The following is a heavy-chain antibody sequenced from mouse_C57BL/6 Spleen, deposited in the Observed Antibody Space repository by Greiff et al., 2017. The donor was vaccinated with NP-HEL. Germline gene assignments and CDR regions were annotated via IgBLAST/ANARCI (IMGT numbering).Heavy chain of an antibody. V-gene: IGHV5-16*01. J-gene: IGHJ4*01. D-gene: IGHD3-2*02. Sequence: EVKLMESEGGLVQPGSSMKLSCTASGFTFSDYYMAWVRQVPEKGLEWVANINYDGSSTYYLDSLKSRFIISRDNAKNILYLQMSSLKSEDTATYYCARDSSGYYAMDYWGQGTSVTVSS. CDR3: ARDSSGYYAMDY. CDR1: GFTFSDYY. CDR2: INYDGSST.